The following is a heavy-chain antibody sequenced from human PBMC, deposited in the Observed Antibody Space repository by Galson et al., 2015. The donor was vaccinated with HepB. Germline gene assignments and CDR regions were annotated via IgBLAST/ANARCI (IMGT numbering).Heavy chain of an antibody. CDR1: GFTFSSYW. Sequence: SLRLSCAASGFTFSSYWMNWLRQAPGKGLEWVANIKNDGNTKYYLDSVKGRFTISRDNAKNSLFLQMSSLRAEDTAVYYCARDSRGVQGVRTGLDYWGQGTLVTVSS. V-gene: IGHV3-7*01. D-gene: IGHD3-10*01. J-gene: IGHJ4*02. CDR3: ARDSRGVQGVRTGLDY. CDR2: IKNDGNTK.